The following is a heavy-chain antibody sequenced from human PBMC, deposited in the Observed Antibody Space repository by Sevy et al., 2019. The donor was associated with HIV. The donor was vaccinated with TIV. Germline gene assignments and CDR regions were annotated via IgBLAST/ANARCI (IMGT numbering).Heavy chain of an antibody. Sequence: GGCLRLSCAASGFTFSNAWMSWVRQAPGKGLEWVGRIKGKIYDGTIDYAAPVKGRFSISRDDSKNTLYLQMNSLKTEDTAVYYCTTASGSQEDYYNYWGQGTLVTVSS. J-gene: IGHJ4*02. V-gene: IGHV3-15*01. CDR3: TTASGSQEDYYNY. D-gene: IGHD6-25*01. CDR1: GFTFSNAW. CDR2: IKGKIYDGTI.